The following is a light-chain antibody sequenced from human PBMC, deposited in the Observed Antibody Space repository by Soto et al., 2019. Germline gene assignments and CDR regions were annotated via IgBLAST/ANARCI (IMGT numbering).Light chain of an antibody. CDR1: QSVSSSY. CDR3: QQYGSSSLT. Sequence: EIVLTQSPGTLSLSPGERATLSCRASQSVSSSYLAWYQQKPGQAPRLLIYGASSRATGIPDRFSGGGSGTDFTLTISRLEPEDFAVYYCQQYGSSSLTFCGGTKVEIK. CDR2: GAS. J-gene: IGKJ4*01. V-gene: IGKV3-20*01.